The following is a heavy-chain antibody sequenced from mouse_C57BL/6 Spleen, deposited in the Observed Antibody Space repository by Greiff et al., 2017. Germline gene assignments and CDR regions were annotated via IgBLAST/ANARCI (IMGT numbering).Heavy chain of an antibody. V-gene: IGHV1-81*01. Sequence: QVHVKQSGAELARPGASVKLSCKASGYTFTSYGISWVKQRTGQGLEWIGEIYPRSGNTYYNEKFKGKATLTADKSSSTAYMELRSLTSEDSAVYFCARGRSSGPGNAMDYWGQGTSVTVSS. J-gene: IGHJ4*01. CDR1: GYTFTSYG. CDR3: ARGRSSGPGNAMDY. CDR2: IYPRSGNT. D-gene: IGHD3-2*02.